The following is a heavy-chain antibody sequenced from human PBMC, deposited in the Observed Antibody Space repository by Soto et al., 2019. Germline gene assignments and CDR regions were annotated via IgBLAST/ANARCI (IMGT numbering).Heavy chain of an antibody. CDR2: ISGSGGST. CDR3: AKDHALGYCSGGSCYTLSPPFFDY. CDR1: GFTFSSYA. V-gene: IGHV3-23*01. D-gene: IGHD2-15*01. Sequence: GGSLRLSCAASGFTFSSYAMSWVRQAPGKGLEWVSAISGSGGSTYYADSVKGRFTISRDNSKNTLYMQMNSLRAEDTAVYYCAKDHALGYCSGGSCYTLSPPFFDYWGQGTLVTVSS. J-gene: IGHJ4*02.